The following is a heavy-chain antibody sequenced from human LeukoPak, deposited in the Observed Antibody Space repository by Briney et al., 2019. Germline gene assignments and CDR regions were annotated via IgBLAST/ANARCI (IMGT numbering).Heavy chain of an antibody. CDR3: ARGVDYYDSSGGNAFDI. V-gene: IGHV1-69*04. J-gene: IGHJ3*02. CDR2: IIPILGIA. Sequence: ASVKVSCKASGGTFSSYAISWVRQAPGQGLEWMGRIIPILGIANYAQKFQGRVTITADKSTSTAYMELGSLRSEDTAVYYCARGVDYYDSSGGNAFDIWGQGTMVTVSS. CDR1: GGTFSSYA. D-gene: IGHD3-22*01.